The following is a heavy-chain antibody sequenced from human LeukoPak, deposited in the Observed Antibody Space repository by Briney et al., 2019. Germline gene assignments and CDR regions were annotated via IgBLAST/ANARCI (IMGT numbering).Heavy chain of an antibody. CDR1: GGSFSGYY. Sequence: SETLSLTCTVYGGSFSGYYWSWIRQPPGKGLEWIGEINHSGSTNYNPSLKSRVTISVDTSKNQFSLKLSSVTAADTAVYYCARHRTRRYWRESYYYYYYMDVWGKGTTVTISS. CDR2: INHSGST. V-gene: IGHV4-34*01. CDR3: ARHRTRRYWRESYYYYYYMDV. J-gene: IGHJ6*03. D-gene: IGHD3-3*01.